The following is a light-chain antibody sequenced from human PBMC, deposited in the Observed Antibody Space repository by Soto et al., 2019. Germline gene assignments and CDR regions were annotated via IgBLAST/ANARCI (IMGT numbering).Light chain of an antibody. CDR2: DVS. CDR1: SSDVGDYNY. Sequence: QSALTQPASVSGSPGQSITISCTGTSSDVGDYNYVSWYQQHPGKAPKLMIYDVSNRPSGVSNRFSGSKSGNTASLTISGLQAEDEVDYYCSSYTSSSSLVVFGPGTKLTVL. V-gene: IGLV2-14*01. CDR3: SSYTSSSSLVV. J-gene: IGLJ1*01.